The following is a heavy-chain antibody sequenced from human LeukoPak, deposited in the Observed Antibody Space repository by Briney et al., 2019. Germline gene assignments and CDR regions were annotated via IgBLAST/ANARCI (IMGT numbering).Heavy chain of an antibody. Sequence: PGGSLRLSCAASGFTFSSYEMNWVRQAPGKGLEWVSYISSGSTIYYADSVKGRFTISRDNAKNSLYLQMNSLRAEDTAVYYCAREGEYCGGDCYFDYWGQGTLVTVSS. D-gene: IGHD2-21*02. J-gene: IGHJ4*02. CDR2: ISSGSTI. CDR1: GFTFSSYE. V-gene: IGHV3-48*03. CDR3: AREGEYCGGDCYFDY.